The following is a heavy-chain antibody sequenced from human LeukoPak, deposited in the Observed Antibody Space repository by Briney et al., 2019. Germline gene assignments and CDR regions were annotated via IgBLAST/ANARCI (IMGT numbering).Heavy chain of an antibody. D-gene: IGHD7-27*01. V-gene: IGHV3-21*01. CDR3: ATHLGY. J-gene: IGHJ4*02. CDR1: GFTFSSYS. CDR2: ISSSSNYI. Sequence: GGSLRLSCAASGFTFSSYSMSGGRQAPGKGLEWVSSISSSSNYIYYADSVKGRFTISRDNAKNSLYLQMNSLRAEDTAVYYCATHLGYWGQGTLVTVSS.